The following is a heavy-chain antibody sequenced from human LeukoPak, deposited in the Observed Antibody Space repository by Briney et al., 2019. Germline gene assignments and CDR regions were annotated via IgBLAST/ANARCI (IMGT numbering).Heavy chain of an antibody. V-gene: IGHV1-8*03. CDR2: MNPNSGNT. J-gene: IGHJ4*02. CDR3: ARGGDSSGYYGPEAFDY. Sequence: ASVKVSCKATGYTFTSYDINWVRQATGQGLEWMGWMNPNSGNTGYAQKFQGRVTITRNTSISTAYMELSSLRSEDTAVYYCARGGDSSGYYGPEAFDYWGQGTLVTVSS. D-gene: IGHD3-22*01. CDR1: GYTFTSYD.